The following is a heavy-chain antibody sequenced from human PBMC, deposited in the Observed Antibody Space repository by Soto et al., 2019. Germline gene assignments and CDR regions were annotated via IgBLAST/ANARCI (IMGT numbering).Heavy chain of an antibody. V-gene: IGHV4-34*01. CDR1: GGSFSGYY. D-gene: IGHD3-9*01. CDR2: INHSGST. Sequence: SETLSLTCAVYGGSFSGYYWSWIRQPPGKGLEWIGEINHSGSTNYNPSLKSRVTISVDTSKNQFSLKLSSVTAADTAVYYCARGLGILTAVYWGQGTLVTVSS. CDR3: ARGLGILTAVY. J-gene: IGHJ4*02.